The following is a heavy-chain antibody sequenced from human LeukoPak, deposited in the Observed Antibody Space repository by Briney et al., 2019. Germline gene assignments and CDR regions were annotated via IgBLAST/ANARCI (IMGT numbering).Heavy chain of an antibody. V-gene: IGHV6-1*01. CDR3: ARGDTAMTYYFDY. J-gene: IGHJ4*02. Sequence: SQTLSLTCAISGYSVSSNSAAWNWIRQSPSRGLEGLGRTYYRCKWYNDYAVSVKSRITINPDTSTNPFSLQLNSVTPEDTAVYYCARGDTAMTYYFDYWGQGTLVTVSS. D-gene: IGHD5-18*01. CDR1: GYSVSSNSAA. CDR2: TYYRCKWYN.